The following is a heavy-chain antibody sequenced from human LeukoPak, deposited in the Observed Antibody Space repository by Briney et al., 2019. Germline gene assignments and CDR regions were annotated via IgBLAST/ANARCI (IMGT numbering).Heavy chain of an antibody. D-gene: IGHD1-26*01. CDR3: AREGSLNWFDP. V-gene: IGHV3-21*01. CDR2: ISSTSTYI. J-gene: IGHJ5*02. CDR1: GFTFSSYS. Sequence: GGSLRLSCAASGFTFSSYSMNWVRQAPGKGLEWVSCISSTSTYIYYADSVKGRFTISRDNAKNSLYLQMNSLRAEDTAVYYCAREGSLNWFDPWGQGTLVIVSS.